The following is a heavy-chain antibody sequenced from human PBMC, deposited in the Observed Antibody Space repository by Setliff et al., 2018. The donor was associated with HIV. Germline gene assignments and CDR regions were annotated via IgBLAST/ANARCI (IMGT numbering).Heavy chain of an antibody. V-gene: IGHV4-61*02. J-gene: IGHJ6*02. CDR3: AREDYYYYGMDV. CDR1: GGSISSGSYY. CDR2: IYTSGST. Sequence: SETLSLTCTVSGGSISSGSYYWNWIRQPAGKGLEWIGRIYTSGSTNYNPSLKSRVTVSVDTSKNQFSLKLSSVTAADTAVYYCAREDYYYYGMDVWGQGTTVTVSS.